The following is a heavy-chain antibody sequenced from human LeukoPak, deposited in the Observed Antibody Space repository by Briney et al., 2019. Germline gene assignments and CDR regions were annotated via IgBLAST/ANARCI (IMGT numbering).Heavy chain of an antibody. V-gene: IGHV4-61*08. CDR1: GGSISSGGYS. CDR2: IYSRGST. J-gene: IGHJ4*02. Sequence: SQTLSLTCAVSGGSISSGGYSWSWIRQPPGKGLEWVGYIYSRGSTNYNPSLKSRVTISVDTSKNQFSLRLSSVTAADTAVYYCASGPRQTYQILTGYNMDYYFDYWGQGTLVTVSS. CDR3: ASGPRQTYQILTGYNMDYYFDY. D-gene: IGHD3-9*01.